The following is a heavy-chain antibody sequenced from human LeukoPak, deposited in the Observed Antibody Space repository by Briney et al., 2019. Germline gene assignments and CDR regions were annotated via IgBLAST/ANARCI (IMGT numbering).Heavy chain of an antibody. CDR3: VRRPASSGAYSYFDY. CDR1: GFSLSTSGVG. J-gene: IGHJ4*02. Sequence: ESGPTLVEPTQTLTLTCTFSGFSLSTSGVGVGWIRQPPVKALEWLGFIYWDDDERYSPSLKSRLTITKDTSKNQVVIRMTYMDPVDTATYYCVRRPASSGAYSYFDYWGQGTLVTVSS. CDR2: IYWDDDE. D-gene: IGHD6-19*01. V-gene: IGHV2-5*02.